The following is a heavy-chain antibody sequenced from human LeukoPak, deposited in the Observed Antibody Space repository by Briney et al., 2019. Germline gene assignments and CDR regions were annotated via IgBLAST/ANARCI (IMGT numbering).Heavy chain of an antibody. CDR1: GFTFSSYG. V-gene: IGHV3-30*02. D-gene: IGHD5-18*01. CDR3: ARGGVVQFIGYSYGYNGISWFDP. Sequence: GGSLRLSCAASGFTFSSYGMHWVRQAAGRGLEGVAFIRYDGSNKYYADSGKGRFTISRDNSKNTLYLQMNSLRAEDTAVYYCARGGVVQFIGYSYGYNGISWFDPWGQGTLVTVSS. J-gene: IGHJ5*02. CDR2: IRYDGSNK.